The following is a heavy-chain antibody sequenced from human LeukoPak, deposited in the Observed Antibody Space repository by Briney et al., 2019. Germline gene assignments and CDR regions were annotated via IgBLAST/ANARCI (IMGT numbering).Heavy chain of an antibody. CDR2: INTNTGNP. CDR3: AREFRPFYYDSSGYYQSPDAFDI. V-gene: IGHV7-4-1*02. J-gene: IGHJ3*02. CDR1: GYTFTGYY. D-gene: IGHD3-22*01. Sequence: ASVKVSCKASGYTFTGYYMHWVRQAPGQGLEWMGWINTNTGNPTYAQGFTGRFVFSLDTSVSTAYLQISSLKAEDTAVYYCAREFRPFYYDSSGYYQSPDAFDIWGQGTMVTVSS.